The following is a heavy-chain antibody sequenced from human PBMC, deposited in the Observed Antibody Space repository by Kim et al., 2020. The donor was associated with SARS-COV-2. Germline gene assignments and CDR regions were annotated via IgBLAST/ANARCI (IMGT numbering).Heavy chain of an antibody. CDR3: ARVIKNYYDSSGFTVYYYAMDV. CDR2: IYYRGTT. J-gene: IGHJ6*02. D-gene: IGHD3-22*01. CDR1: GGSVSSYY. V-gene: IGHV4-59*02. Sequence: SETLSLTCTVSGGSVSSYYWSWIRQPPGKGLEWIGQIYYRGTTNYNSSLESRVTISVDTSKDQVSLNLRSVTAADTAVYYCARVIKNYYDSSGFTVYYYAMDVWGQGTTVTVSS.